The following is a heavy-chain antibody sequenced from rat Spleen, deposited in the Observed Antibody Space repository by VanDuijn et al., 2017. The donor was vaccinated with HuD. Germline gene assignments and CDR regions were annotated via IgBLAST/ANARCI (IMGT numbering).Heavy chain of an antibody. CDR2: MRYNGDT. J-gene: IGHJ2*01. CDR3: TRRDYFDY. V-gene: IGHV2-63*01. CDR1: GLSLIRYN. Sequence: QVQLKESGPGLVQPSQTLSLTCTVSGLSLIRYNVHWVRQPPGKGLEWMGRMRYNGDTSYNSALKSRLSISRDTSKNQVFLKMNSLQTEDTGIYFCTRRDYFDYWGHGVMVTVSS.